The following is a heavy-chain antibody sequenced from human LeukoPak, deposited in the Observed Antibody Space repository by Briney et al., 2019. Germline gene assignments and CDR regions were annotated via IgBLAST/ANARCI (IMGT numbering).Heavy chain of an antibody. V-gene: IGHV3-30*03. CDR1: GFTFSRYG. J-gene: IGHJ4*02. CDR2: ISNDGSRK. Sequence: GGSLRLSCAPSGFTFSRYGVHWVRQAPGKVLEWVAIISNDGSRKYYAHSVEGRFTISRDNSKNTLYLQMDSLRAEDTAVYYCARDRAWNYFDYWGQGTLVTVSS. CDR3: ARDRAWNYFDY. D-gene: IGHD3-3*01.